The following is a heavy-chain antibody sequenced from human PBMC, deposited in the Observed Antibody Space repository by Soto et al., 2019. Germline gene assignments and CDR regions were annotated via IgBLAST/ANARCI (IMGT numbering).Heavy chain of an antibody. V-gene: IGHV4-59*13. CDR2: IYYTGNT. D-gene: IGHD3-10*01. J-gene: IGHJ5*02. CDR3: ARAQFSEFHNWFDP. CDR1: GGSISTYY. Sequence: SETLSLTCTVTGGSISTYYWSWIRQPPGKGLEWIGHIYYTGNTNYNPSLKSRVTISVDTSTNRFSLRLRSVSAADTAVYYCARAQFSEFHNWFDPWGQGTLVTVSS.